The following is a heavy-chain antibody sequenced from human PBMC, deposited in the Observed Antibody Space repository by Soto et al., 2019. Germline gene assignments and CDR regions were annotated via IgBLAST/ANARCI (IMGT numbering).Heavy chain of an antibody. D-gene: IGHD6-13*01. J-gene: IGHJ6*02. CDR1: GFTFSSYS. Sequence: GGALRLSCAASGFTFSSYSMNWVRQAPGKGLEWVASISSRSSYIYYADSVKGRFTISRDKAKNSLFLQMSSLRAEDTALYYCARHQGPAAGNYGMDVWGRGTTVTVS. V-gene: IGHV3-21*01. CDR3: ARHQGPAAGNYGMDV. CDR2: ISSRSSYI.